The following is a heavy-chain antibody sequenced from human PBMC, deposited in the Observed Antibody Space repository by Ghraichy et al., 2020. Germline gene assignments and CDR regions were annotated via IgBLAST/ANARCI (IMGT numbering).Heavy chain of an antibody. Sequence: LSLTCAASGFTFSSYSMNWVRQAPGKGLEWVSSISSSSSYIYYADSVKGRFTISRDNAKNSLYLQMNSLRAEDTAVYYCARDTTDTYYYYYGMDVWGQGTTVTVSS. CDR1: GFTFSSYS. J-gene: IGHJ6*02. CDR3: ARDTTDTYYYYYGMDV. V-gene: IGHV3-21*01. D-gene: IGHD4-17*01. CDR2: ISSSSSYI.